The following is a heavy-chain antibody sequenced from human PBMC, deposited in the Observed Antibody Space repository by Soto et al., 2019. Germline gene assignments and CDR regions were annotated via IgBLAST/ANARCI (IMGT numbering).Heavy chain of an antibody. CDR1: GGSTSSDNY. J-gene: IGHJ4*02. CDR3: AREGGESSDGLYYFDS. V-gene: IGHV4-30-4*01. CDR2: IYYSGNT. D-gene: IGHD3-16*01. Sequence: SETLSLTCTVSGGSTSSDNYWSRIRQPPGKGLEWIGHIYYSGNTDYNPSLKSRLAISIDTSKNQFSLKLSSVTAADTAVYFCAREGGESSDGLYYFDSWGQGSLVTVSS.